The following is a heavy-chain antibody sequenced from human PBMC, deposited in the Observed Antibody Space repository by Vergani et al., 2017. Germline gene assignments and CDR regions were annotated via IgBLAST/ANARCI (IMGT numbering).Heavy chain of an antibody. Sequence: EVHLVESGGGFVQPGEYLKLSCATSGLTFSDSAIHWVGQTSGKGLEWIGRIRDKAYNYATVYAVAVQGRFTLSRDDSKKTAYLQMNGLTTEDTAVYYCFYDFWVGYDSGDVWGKGTTVTVSS. D-gene: IGHD3-3*01. CDR2: IRDKAYNYAT. CDR1: GLTFSDSA. CDR3: FYDFWVGYDSGDV. J-gene: IGHJ6*03. V-gene: IGHV3-73*02.